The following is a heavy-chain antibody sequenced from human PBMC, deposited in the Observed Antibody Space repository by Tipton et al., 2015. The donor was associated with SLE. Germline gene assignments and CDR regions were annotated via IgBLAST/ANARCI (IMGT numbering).Heavy chain of an antibody. CDR2: ISHTGSP. Sequence: TLSLTRAVHGGSLSGYSWSWIRQPPGRGLEWIGEISHTGSPNYNPSLESRLTISVDTSKNHFSLRLSSVTAADTAMYYCTRPGYCSISRCYHWFATWSQGTLVTVSS. J-gene: IGHJ5*02. CDR3: TRPGYCSISRCYHWFAT. V-gene: IGHV4-34*01. CDR1: GGSLSGYS. D-gene: IGHD2-2*01.